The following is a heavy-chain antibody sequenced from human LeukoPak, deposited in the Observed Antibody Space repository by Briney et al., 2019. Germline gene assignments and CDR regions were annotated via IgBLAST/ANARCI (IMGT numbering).Heavy chain of an antibody. Sequence: PGRSLRLSCAASGFTFSSYAMHWVRQAPGKGLEWVAVISYDGSNKYYADSVKGRFTISRDNSKNTLYLQMNSLRAEDTAVYYCARDSATINYYMDVWGKGTTVTVSS. CDR1: GFTFSSYA. CDR2: ISYDGSNK. D-gene: IGHD4/OR15-4a*01. CDR3: ARDSATINYYMDV. J-gene: IGHJ6*03. V-gene: IGHV3-30*04.